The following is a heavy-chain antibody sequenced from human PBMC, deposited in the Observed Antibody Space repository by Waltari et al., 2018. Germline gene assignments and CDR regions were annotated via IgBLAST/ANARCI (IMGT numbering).Heavy chain of an antibody. CDR2: IYYSGST. Sequence: QVQLQESGPGLVKPSETLSLTCTVSGGSISSSYWRWIRQPPGKGLEWIGYIYYSGSTNYNPSLKSRVTISVDTSKNQFSLKLSSVTAADTAVYYCARVGYYYGSGSYYTDFDYWGQGTLVTVSS. CDR3: ARVGYYYGSGSYYTDFDY. J-gene: IGHJ4*02. CDR1: GGSISSSY. V-gene: IGHV4-59*01. D-gene: IGHD3-10*01.